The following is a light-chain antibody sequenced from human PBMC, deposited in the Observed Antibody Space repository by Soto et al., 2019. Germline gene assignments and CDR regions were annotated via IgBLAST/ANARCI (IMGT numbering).Light chain of an antibody. CDR1: SSDVGDYNY. V-gene: IGLV2-14*01. J-gene: IGLJ1*01. CDR2: EVS. Sequence: QSALTQPASVSGSPGQSIAISCTGTSSDVGDYNYVSWYQQHPGKAPKLMICEVSNRPSGVSNRFSGSKSGNTASLTISGLQAEDEADYYCSSYTSSSTLYVFGTGTKVTVL. CDR3: SSYTSSSTLYV.